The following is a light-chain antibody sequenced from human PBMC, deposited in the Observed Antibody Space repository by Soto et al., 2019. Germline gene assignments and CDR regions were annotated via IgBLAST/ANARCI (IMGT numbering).Light chain of an antibody. V-gene: IGKV3-20*01. CDR2: GAS. CDR3: QQYGSSPPFT. CDR1: QSVSSTY. J-gene: IGKJ3*01. Sequence: EIVLTQSPGTLSLSPGERATLSCRASQSVSSTYLAWYQQKPGQAPRLLIYGASSRATGIPDRFSGGGSGTDFTLTISRLEPEDFAVYYGQQYGSSPPFTFGPGTKVDIK.